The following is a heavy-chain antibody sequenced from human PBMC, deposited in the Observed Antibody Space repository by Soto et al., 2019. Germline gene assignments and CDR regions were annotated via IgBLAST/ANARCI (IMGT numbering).Heavy chain of an antibody. V-gene: IGHV4-59*04. CDR1: DGSSIDFC. J-gene: IGHJ5*02. D-gene: IGHD3-16*02. CDR2: IYYIGST. Sequence: SDTCSVADGSSIDFCGSRIRQPQGKGLEWIGYIYYIGSTYYNPSLKSRVTISVDTSNNQFSLNLNSVTASDTAVYYCAGRNSLASVSLNFRELSNYKWIDPWGPGTLVSVSS. CDR3: AGRNSLASVSLNFRELSNYKWIDP.